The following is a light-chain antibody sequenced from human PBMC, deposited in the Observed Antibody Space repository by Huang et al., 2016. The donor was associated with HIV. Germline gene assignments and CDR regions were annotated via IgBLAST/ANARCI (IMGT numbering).Light chain of an antibody. V-gene: IGKV3-20*01. Sequence: EIVLTQSPGTLSLSPGERATLSCRAIQSVSSNFLACYQLKPGQAPRLLIYGASIRPTGTPDRFSGSGSGTDFTLTISRLEPGDFAVYYCQQYVSSPTFGPGTKVDIK. J-gene: IGKJ3*01. CDR2: GAS. CDR3: QQYVSSPT. CDR1: QSVSSNF.